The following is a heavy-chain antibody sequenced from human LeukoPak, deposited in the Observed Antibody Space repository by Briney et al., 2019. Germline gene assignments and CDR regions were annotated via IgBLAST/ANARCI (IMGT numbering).Heavy chain of an antibody. J-gene: IGHJ6*03. V-gene: IGHV3-23*01. CDR1: GFTFSSFA. Sequence: GSLRLSCAASGFTFSSFAMSWVRQAPGKGLEWVSAVSGSGGSTYYADSVKGRFTISRDNAKNSLYLQMNSLRAEDTAVYYCARGPGLTTYYYYMDVWGKGTTVTVSS. CDR3: ARGPGLTTYYYYMDV. D-gene: IGHD1-1*01. CDR2: VSGSGGST.